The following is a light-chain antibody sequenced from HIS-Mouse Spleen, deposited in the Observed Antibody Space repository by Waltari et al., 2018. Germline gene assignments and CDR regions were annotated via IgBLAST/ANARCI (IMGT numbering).Light chain of an antibody. CDR3: SSYTSSSFNVV. CDR1: SSDGGGYHY. Sequence: QSALTQPASVSGSPGQSITISCTGTSSDGGGYHYVSWYQQHPGRAPNLMIYDVSNRPSGVSNRFSGSKSGNTASLTISGLQAEDEADYYCSSYTSSSFNVVFGGGTKLTVL. CDR2: DVS. J-gene: IGLJ2*01. V-gene: IGLV2-14*03.